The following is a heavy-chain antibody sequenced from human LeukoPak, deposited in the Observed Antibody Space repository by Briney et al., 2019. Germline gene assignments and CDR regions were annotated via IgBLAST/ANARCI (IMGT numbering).Heavy chain of an antibody. V-gene: IGHV1-2*02. D-gene: IGHD3-9*01. J-gene: IGHJ6*03. CDR1: GYTFTGYY. Sequence: ASVKVSCKASGYTFTGYYMHWVRQAPGQGLEWMGWINPNSGGTNYAQKFQGRVTMTRDTSISTAYMELSRLRSDDTAVYYCARVSYFDWLSYTPYYYYYMDVWGKGTTVTISS. CDR3: ARVSYFDWLSYTPYYYYYMDV. CDR2: INPNSGGT.